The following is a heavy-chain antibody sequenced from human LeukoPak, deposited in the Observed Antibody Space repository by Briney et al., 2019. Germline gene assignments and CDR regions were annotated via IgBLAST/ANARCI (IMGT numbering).Heavy chain of an antibody. CDR2: ISYNSGTI. D-gene: IGHD2-15*01. CDR1: GFNFVDYA. Sequence: GGSLRLSCAASGFNFVDYAMHWVRQVPGKGLEWVSGISYNSGTIVYADSVKGRFTISRDNAKNSLFLQMNSLRAEGTAVYYCARHRSGGSQDDAFDIWGQGTMVTVSS. CDR3: ARHRSGGSQDDAFDI. J-gene: IGHJ3*02. V-gene: IGHV3-9*01.